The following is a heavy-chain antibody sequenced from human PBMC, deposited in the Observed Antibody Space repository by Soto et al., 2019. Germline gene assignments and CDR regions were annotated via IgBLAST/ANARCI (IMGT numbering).Heavy chain of an antibody. CDR3: ARASIAAAGYYFDS. Sequence: EVQLVESGGGLIQPGGSLRLSCAASGFTVRTNYMSWVRQAPGKGLEWVSVIYSGGSTYYADSVKGRFTISRDDAKNTRYLQMNSLSAEDTAVYYCARASIAAAGYYFDSWGQGALVTVSS. V-gene: IGHV3-53*01. J-gene: IGHJ4*02. CDR2: IYSGGST. D-gene: IGHD6-13*01. CDR1: GFTVRTNY.